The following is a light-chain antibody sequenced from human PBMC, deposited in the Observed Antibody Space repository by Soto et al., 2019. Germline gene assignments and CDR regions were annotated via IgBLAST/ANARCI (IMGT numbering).Light chain of an antibody. CDR1: QRISSY. V-gene: IGKV3-11*01. CDR3: QQRSDWPLT. J-gene: IGKJ3*01. CDR2: DAS. Sequence: EIVLTQSPATLSVSPGESATLSCRASQRISSYLAWYQQKPGQAPRLLIYDASNRATGIPARFSGSGSGTDFTLTINSLEPEDFAVYYCQQRSDWPLTLGPGTKVDIK.